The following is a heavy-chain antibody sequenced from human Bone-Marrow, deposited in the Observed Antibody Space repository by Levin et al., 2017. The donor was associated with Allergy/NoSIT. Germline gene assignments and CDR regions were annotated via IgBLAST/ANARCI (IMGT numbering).Heavy chain of an antibody. CDR2: INSGGGNT. J-gene: IGHJ4*02. V-gene: IGHV3-48*04. Sequence: SGGSLRLSCTASGFTFSSHWMYWVRQAPGKGLVWLSYINSGGGNTYYGDSVQGRFTISRDNAKNSLYLQMNSLRPEDTAIYYCVKTSPRQKLDSWGQGTLVTVSS. CDR1: GFTFSSHW. CDR3: VKTSPRQKLDS.